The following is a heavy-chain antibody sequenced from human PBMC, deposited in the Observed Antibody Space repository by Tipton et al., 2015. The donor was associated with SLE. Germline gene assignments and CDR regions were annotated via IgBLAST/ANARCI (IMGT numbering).Heavy chain of an antibody. Sequence: TLSLTCTVSGGSISGHYWSWIRQPPGKGLEWIGYIYYSGSTNYNPSLKSRLTISVDTSKNQFSLKLTSVTAADTAVYYCARDSSGGIGEFDYWGQGTLVTVSS. V-gene: IGHV4-59*11. J-gene: IGHJ4*02. D-gene: IGHD6-19*01. CDR1: GGSISGHY. CDR3: ARDSSGGIGEFDY. CDR2: IYYSGST.